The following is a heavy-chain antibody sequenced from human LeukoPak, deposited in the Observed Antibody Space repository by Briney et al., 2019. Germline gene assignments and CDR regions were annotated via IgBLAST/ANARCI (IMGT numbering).Heavy chain of an antibody. J-gene: IGHJ6*02. Sequence: PGGSLRLSCAASGFTVSNNYMTWVRQAPGKGLEWVSIIYTGVTAYYADSVRGRFTISRDNSKNTLYLQMSSLRAEDTAVYYCARDRRPRGYYYYGMDVWGQGTTVTVSS. D-gene: IGHD3-10*01. CDR1: GFTVSNNY. CDR2: IYTGVTA. V-gene: IGHV3-66*01. CDR3: ARDRRPRGYYYYGMDV.